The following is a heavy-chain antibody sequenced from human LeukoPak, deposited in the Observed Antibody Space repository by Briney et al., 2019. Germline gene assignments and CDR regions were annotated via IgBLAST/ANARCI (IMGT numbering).Heavy chain of an antibody. D-gene: IGHD6-6*01. J-gene: IGHJ4*02. CDR2: FDPEDGET. CDR1: GYTLTELS. Sequence: ASVKVSCKVSGYTLTELSMHWVRQPPAKGLEWMGGFDPEDGETIYAQKFQGRVTMTEDTSTDTAYMELSSLRSEDTAVYYCATSSYSCSPPSNYWGQGTLVTVSS. CDR3: ATSSYSCSPPSNY. V-gene: IGHV1-24*01.